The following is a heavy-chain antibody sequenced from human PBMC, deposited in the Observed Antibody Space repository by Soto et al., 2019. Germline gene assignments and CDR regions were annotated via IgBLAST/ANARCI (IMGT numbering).Heavy chain of an antibody. CDR2: IKSKTDGGTT. CDR3: TTLGHYESWSAPDY. CDR1: GFTFSNAW. D-gene: IGHD3-3*01. J-gene: IGHJ4*02. V-gene: IGHV3-15*01. Sequence: GSLRLSCAASGFTFSNAWISWVRQAPGKGLEWVGRIKSKTDGGTTDYAAPVKGRFTISRDDSKNTLYLQMNSMTTEATAVYYCTTLGHYESWSAPDYCGQGTLVTVSS.